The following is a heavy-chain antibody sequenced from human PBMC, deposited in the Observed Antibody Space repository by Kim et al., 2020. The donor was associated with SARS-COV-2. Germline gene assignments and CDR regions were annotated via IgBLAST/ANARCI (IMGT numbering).Heavy chain of an antibody. J-gene: IGHJ6*02. V-gene: IGHV1-69*13. CDR2: IIPIFGTA. Sequence: SVKVSCKASGGTFSSYAISWVRQAPGQGLEWMGGIIPIFGTANYAQKFQGRVTITADESTSTAYMELSSLRSEDTAVYYCAREGVDIVATTKSHGYYYYYGMDVWGQGTTVTVSS. CDR3: AREGVDIVATTKSHGYYYYYGMDV. CDR1: GGTFSSYA. D-gene: IGHD5-12*01.